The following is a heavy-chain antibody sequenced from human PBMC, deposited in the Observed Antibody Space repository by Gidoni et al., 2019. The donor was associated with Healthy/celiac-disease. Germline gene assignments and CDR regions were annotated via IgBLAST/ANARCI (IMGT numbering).Heavy chain of an antibody. CDR3: ATQGVLVAGTYDY. V-gene: IGHV4-39*01. Sequence: QLQLQESGPGLVKPSETLSLTCTVSGGSISSSSYYWGWLRPPPGKGLEWIGSIYYSGSTYYNPSLKSRVTISVDTSKNQFSLKLSSVTAADTAVYYCATQGVLVAGTYDYWGQGTLVTVSS. J-gene: IGHJ4*02. CDR1: GGSISSSSYY. CDR2: IYYSGST. D-gene: IGHD6-19*01.